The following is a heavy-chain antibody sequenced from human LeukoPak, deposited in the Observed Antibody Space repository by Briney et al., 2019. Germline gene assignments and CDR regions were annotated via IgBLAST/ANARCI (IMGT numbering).Heavy chain of an antibody. CDR1: GYSFTSYW. CDR2: IYPGDSDT. D-gene: IGHD5-12*01. J-gene: IGHJ4*02. CDR3: ARHRYSGSDTQGFDY. V-gene: IGHV5-51*01. Sequence: GESLKISCKGSGYSFTSYWIGWVRQRPGKGLEWMGIIYPGDSDTRYSPSFQGQVTISADKSINTAYIQWSSLKASDTAIYFCARHRYSGSDTQGFDYWGQGTQVTVSS.